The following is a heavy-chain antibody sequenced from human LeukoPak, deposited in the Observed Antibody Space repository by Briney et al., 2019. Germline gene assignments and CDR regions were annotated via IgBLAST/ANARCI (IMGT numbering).Heavy chain of an antibody. V-gene: IGHV3-48*03. CDR1: GFTFSSNE. D-gene: IGHD3-10*01. Sequence: GGSLRLSCAASGFTFSSNEMNWVRQAPGKGLEWVSYISSSGSTIYYADSVKGRFTISRDNAKNSLYLQMNSLRAEDTAVYYCASKSGWFGELLSAFDIWGQGTMVTVSS. J-gene: IGHJ3*02. CDR3: ASKSGWFGELLSAFDI. CDR2: ISSSGSTI.